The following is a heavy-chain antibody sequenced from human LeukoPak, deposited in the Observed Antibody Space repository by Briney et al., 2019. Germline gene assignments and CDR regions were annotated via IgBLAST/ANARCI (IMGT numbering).Heavy chain of an antibody. Sequence: PGGSLRLSCAVSGFPFSNYARSWVRQAPGKGLEYVSAISSNGGSTYYASSVRRRYTIYRDNSKHTLYLQMGSLRAEDMAVYYCARYRCSSTSCFVDYWGQGTLVTVSS. CDR2: ISSNGGST. CDR3: ARYRCSSTSCFVDY. D-gene: IGHD2-2*01. CDR1: GFPFSNYA. V-gene: IGHV3-64*01. J-gene: IGHJ4*02.